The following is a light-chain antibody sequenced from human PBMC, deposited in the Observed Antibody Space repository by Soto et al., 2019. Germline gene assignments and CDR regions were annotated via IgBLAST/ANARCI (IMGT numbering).Light chain of an antibody. CDR1: SSDIGGYNY. V-gene: IGLV2-14*03. J-gene: IGLJ1*01. CDR3: SSYTSTSTLYV. CDR2: DVS. Sequence: QSALTQPASVSGSPGQSITISCTGTSSDIGGYNYVSWYQQLPGKAPKLIIYDVSNRPSGVSDRFSGSKSGNAASLTISGLQAEDEADYYCSSYTSTSTLYVFGTGTKVTVL.